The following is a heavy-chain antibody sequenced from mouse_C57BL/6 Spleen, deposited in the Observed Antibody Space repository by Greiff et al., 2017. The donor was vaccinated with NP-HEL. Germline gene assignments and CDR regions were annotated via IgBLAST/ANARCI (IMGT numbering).Heavy chain of an antibody. J-gene: IGHJ4*01. CDR1: GFTFTDYY. CDR3: ARLRENAMDY. Sequence: EVMLVESGGGLVQPGGSLSLSCAASGFTFTDYYMSWVRQPPGKALEWLGFIRNKANGYTTEYSSSVKGRFTISRDNSKSILYLQMNALRAEDSATYYCARLRENAMDYWGQGTSVTVSS. CDR2: IRNKANGYTT. V-gene: IGHV7-3*01.